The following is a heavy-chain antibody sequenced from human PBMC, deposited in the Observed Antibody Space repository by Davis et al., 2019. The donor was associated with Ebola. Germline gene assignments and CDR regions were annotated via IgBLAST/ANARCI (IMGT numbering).Heavy chain of an antibody. CDR2: IYYSATT. V-gene: IGHV4-59*08. CDR3: ARSYGAAPFDY. J-gene: IGHJ4*02. D-gene: IGHD4/OR15-4a*01. CDR1: GGSISPYY. Sequence: MPGGSLRLSCTVSGGSISPYYWSWIRQPPGQGLEWIGYIYYSATTKYNLSLQGRVAISVDTSKTQFSPKLSSVTAADTAVYYCARSYGAAPFDYWGQGTLVTVSS.